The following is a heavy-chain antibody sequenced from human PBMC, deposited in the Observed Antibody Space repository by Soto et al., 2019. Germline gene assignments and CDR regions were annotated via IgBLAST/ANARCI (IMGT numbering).Heavy chain of an antibody. D-gene: IGHD3-22*01. CDR2: LSYDGSNK. J-gene: IGHJ3*02. Sequence: GGSLRLSCAASGFTFSSYGMHWVRQAPGKGLEWVAVLSYDGSNKYYADSVKGRFTISRDNSKNTLYLQMNSLRAEDTAVYYCAKGVTTAPFDIWGQGTMVTVSS. CDR3: AKGVTTAPFDI. V-gene: IGHV3-30*18. CDR1: GFTFSSYG.